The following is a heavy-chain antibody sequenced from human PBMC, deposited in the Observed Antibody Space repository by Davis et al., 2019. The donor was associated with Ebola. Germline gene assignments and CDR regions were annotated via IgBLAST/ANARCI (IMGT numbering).Heavy chain of an antibody. CDR3: ARLRLRYYGMDV. V-gene: IGHV1-46*01. Sequence: ASVKVSCKASGYTFTSYYMHWVRQAPRQGLEWMGIINPSGGSTSYAQKFQGRVTMTRDTSTSTVYMELSSLRSEDTAVYYCARLRLRYYGMDVWGQGTTVTVSS. CDR1: GYTFTSYY. J-gene: IGHJ6*02. CDR2: INPSGGST.